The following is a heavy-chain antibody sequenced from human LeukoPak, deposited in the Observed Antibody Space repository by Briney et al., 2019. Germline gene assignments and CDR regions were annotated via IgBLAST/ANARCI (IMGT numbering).Heavy chain of an antibody. Sequence: GGSLRLSCAAFGFTFSSYAMSWVRQAPGKGLEWVANIKQDGSEKYYVDSVKGRFTISRDNAKNSLYLQMNSLRAEDTAVYYCARAEGSSDYWGQGTLVTVSS. V-gene: IGHV3-7*01. CDR3: ARAEGSSDY. J-gene: IGHJ4*02. D-gene: IGHD6-6*01. CDR1: GFTFSSYA. CDR2: IKQDGSEK.